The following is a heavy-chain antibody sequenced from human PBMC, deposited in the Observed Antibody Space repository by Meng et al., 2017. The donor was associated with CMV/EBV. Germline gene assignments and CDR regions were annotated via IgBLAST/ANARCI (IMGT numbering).Heavy chain of an antibody. CDR1: GYTFTSYG. CDR3: ARDDSSGYPDY. V-gene: IGHV1-18*01. J-gene: IGHJ4*02. Sequence: SCKASGYTFTSYGISWVRQAPGQGLEWMGWISAYNGNTNYTQKLQGRVTMTTDTSTSTAYMELRSLRSDDTAVYYCARDDSSGYPDYWGQGTLVTVSS. CDR2: ISAYNGNT. D-gene: IGHD3-22*01.